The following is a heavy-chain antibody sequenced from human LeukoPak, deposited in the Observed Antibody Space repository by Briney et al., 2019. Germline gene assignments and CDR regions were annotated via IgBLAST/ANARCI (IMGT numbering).Heavy chain of an antibody. Sequence: GGSLRLSCAASGFTFSSYAMSWVRQAPGKGLEWVSAISGSGGGTYYADSVMGRFTISRDNSNNTLYLQMNSLRAEDTAVYYCAKFAKTYGDHFGYWGQGTLVTVSS. D-gene: IGHD3-10*01. V-gene: IGHV3-23*01. CDR1: GFTFSSYA. CDR2: ISGSGGGT. J-gene: IGHJ4*02. CDR3: AKFAKTYGDHFGY.